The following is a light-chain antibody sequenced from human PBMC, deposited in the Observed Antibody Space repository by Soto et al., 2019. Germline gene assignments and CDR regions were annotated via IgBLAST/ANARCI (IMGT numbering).Light chain of an antibody. V-gene: IGKV3-15*01. J-gene: IGKJ1*01. CDR2: AAS. CDR3: KQYNNWWT. Sequence: EIVMTQSPATLSVSPGERATLSCRASQSVNRNLAWYQQKPGQAPRLLISAASTRAPGIPARFSGSGSETEFTLTISSLQSEDFAVYYCKQYNNWWTFGQGTKVEMK. CDR1: QSVNRN.